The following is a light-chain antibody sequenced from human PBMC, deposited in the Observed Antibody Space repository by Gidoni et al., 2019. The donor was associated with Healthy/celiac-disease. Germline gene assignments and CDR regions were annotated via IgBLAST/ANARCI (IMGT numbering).Light chain of an antibody. CDR3: QQSYSTPWT. CDR1: QSISSY. V-gene: IGKV1-39*01. CDR2: AAS. Sequence: DIQMTQSPSSLSASVGDRVTITCRASQSISSYLNLYQQKPGKAPKLLIYAASSLQSGVPSRFSGSGSGKDFTLIISSLQPEDFATYYCQQSYSTPWTFGQGTKVEIK. J-gene: IGKJ1*01.